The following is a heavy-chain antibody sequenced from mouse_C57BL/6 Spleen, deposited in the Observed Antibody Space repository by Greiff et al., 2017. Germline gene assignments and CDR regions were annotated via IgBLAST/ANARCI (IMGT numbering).Heavy chain of an antibody. J-gene: IGHJ2*01. V-gene: IGHV1-61*01. Sequence: VQLQQPGAELVRPGSSVKLSCKASGYTFTSYWMDWVKQRPGQGLEWIGNIYPSDSETHYNQKFKDKATLTVDKSSSTAYMQLSSLTSEDSAVYYCARLYYGYAVDYWGQGTTLTVSS. CDR2: IYPSDSET. D-gene: IGHD2-2*01. CDR1: GYTFTSYW. CDR3: ARLYYGYAVDY.